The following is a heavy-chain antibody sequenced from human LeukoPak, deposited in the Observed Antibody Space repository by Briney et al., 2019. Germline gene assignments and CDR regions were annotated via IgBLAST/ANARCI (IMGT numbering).Heavy chain of an antibody. V-gene: IGHV4-59*11. CDR3: ARFGVDYDMDV. CDR2: IHYSGKA. Sequence: SETLSLTCTVSGGSISGHYWTWVRQPPGEGLQWIGQIHYSGKADYNPSLRSRITISVDTSKNQMSLKVTSVTAADTAVYYCARFGVDYDMDVWGQGTTVTVS. J-gene: IGHJ6*02. CDR1: GGSISGHY. D-gene: IGHD3-16*01.